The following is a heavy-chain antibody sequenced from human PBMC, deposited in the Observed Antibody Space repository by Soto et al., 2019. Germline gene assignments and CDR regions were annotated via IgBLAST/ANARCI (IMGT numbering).Heavy chain of an antibody. CDR2: IFYTGNT. J-gene: IGHJ5*02. V-gene: IGHV4-30-4*01. Sequence: SETLSLTCTVSGGSISSADYYWGWVRQPPGAGLEWLGFIFYTGNTSYNPSLRSRITISMDASKNQFSLKLSSVTAADTAVYYCARENTSVWFDPWGKGTLVTVSS. CDR3: ARENTSVWFDP. CDR1: GGSISSADYY.